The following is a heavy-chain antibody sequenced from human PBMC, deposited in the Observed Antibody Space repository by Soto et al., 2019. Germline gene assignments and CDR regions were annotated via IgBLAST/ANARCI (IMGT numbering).Heavy chain of an antibody. J-gene: IGHJ5*02. V-gene: IGHV3-74*01. Sequence: EVQLVESGGGLVQPGGSLRLSCAASGLAFGSSWMQWVGKAPGKGPVWVSRISSDGRNTTYADFVKGRFTISRDNAENTLHLQMTSLTDADTAVYYCIKASTVTGVGGYRWGQGTLVTVSS. CDR1: GLAFGSSW. CDR3: IKASTVTGVGGYR. CDR2: ISSDGRNT. D-gene: IGHD6-19*01.